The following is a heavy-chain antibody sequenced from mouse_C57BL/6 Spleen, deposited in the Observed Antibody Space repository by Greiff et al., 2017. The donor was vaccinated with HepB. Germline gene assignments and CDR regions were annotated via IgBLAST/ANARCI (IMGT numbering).Heavy chain of an antibody. J-gene: IGHJ2*01. CDR2: ISSGGSYT. Sequence: VQLQQSGGDLVKPGGSLKLSCAASGFTFSSYGMSWVRQTPDKRLEWVATISSGGSYTYYPDSVKGRFTISRDNAKNTLYLQMSSLKSEDTAMYYCARQEGPFYYFDYWGQGTTLTVSS. CDR3: ARQEGPFYYFDY. CDR1: GFTFSSYG. V-gene: IGHV5-6*01.